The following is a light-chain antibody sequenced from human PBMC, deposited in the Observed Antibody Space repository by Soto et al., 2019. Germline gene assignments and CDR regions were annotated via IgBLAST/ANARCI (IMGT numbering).Light chain of an antibody. J-gene: IGKJ1*01. CDR2: GAS. CDR3: QQYNNWPWT. CDR1: KSVSSSY. Sequence: EIVLTQSLGTLSLSPGERAHLSCRAGKSVSSSYLAWYQQKPGKAPRLLIDGASTRATGFPARFSGSGSGTDFTLTISSLQSEDFAVYYCQQYNNWPWTFGQGTKVDIK. V-gene: IGKV3-15*01.